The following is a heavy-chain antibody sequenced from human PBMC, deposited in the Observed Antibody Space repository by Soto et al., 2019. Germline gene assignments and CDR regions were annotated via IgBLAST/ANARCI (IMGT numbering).Heavy chain of an antibody. J-gene: IGHJ5*02. V-gene: IGHV1-69*06. Sequence: SVKVSCKASGGTFSSYAISWVRQAPGQGLEWMGGIIPIFGTANYAQKFQGRVTITADKSTSTAYMELSSLRSEDTAVYYCARSSTNYNWNCRDWFDPWGQGTLVTVSS. CDR3: ARSSTNYNWNCRDWFDP. CDR1: GGTFSSYA. CDR2: IIPIFGTA. D-gene: IGHD1-7*01.